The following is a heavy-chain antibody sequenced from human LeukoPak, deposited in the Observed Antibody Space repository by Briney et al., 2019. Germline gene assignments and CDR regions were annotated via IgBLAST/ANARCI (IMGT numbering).Heavy chain of an antibody. CDR1: GGSISSYY. J-gene: IGHJ6*02. CDR3: ARDNYGSGNHHYGMDV. D-gene: IGHD3-10*01. Sequence: SETLSLTCTVSGGSISSYYWSWIRQPPGKGLEWIGYIYYSGRTNYNPSLKSRVTISVDTSKNQFSLKPSSVTAADTAVYYCARDNYGSGNHHYGMDVWGQGTTVTVSS. CDR2: IYYSGRT. V-gene: IGHV4-59*01.